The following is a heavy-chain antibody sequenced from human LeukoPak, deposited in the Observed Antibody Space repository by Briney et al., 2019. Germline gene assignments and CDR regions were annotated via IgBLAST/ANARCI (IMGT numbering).Heavy chain of an antibody. J-gene: IGHJ4*02. CDR2: MNPNSGNT. CDR1: GYTFTSYD. CDR3: ARLVSDYGDHAPDY. Sequence: ASVKVTCKASGYTFTSYDINWVRQATGQGLEWMGWMNPNSGNTGYAQKFQGRVTMTRNTSISTAYMELSSLRSEDTAVYYCARLVSDYGDHAPDYWGQGTLVTVSS. V-gene: IGHV1-8*01. D-gene: IGHD4-17*01.